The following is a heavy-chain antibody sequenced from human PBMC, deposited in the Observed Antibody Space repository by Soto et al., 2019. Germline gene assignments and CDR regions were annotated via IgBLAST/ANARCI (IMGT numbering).Heavy chain of an antibody. CDR2: INHSGST. Sequence: SETLSLTCAVYGGSFSGYYCSWIRQPPGKGLEWIGEINHSGSTNYNPSLKSRVTISVDTSKNQFSLKLSSVTAADTAVYYCARGDIVVVPAALGYYYYYGMDVWGQGTTVTVSS. D-gene: IGHD2-2*01. J-gene: IGHJ6*02. CDR1: GGSFSGYY. CDR3: ARGDIVVVPAALGYYYYYGMDV. V-gene: IGHV4-34*01.